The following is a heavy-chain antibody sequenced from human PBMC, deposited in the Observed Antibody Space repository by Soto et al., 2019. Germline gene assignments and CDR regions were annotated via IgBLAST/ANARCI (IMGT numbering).Heavy chain of an antibody. Sequence: SETLSLTCAVYGGSFSGYYWSWIRQPPGKGLEWIGEINHSGSTNYNPSLKSRVTISVDTSKNQFSLKLSSVTAADTAVYYCARIDFWSGYYFDYWGQGTLVTVSS. CDR2: INHSGST. CDR1: GGSFSGYY. J-gene: IGHJ4*02. CDR3: ARIDFWSGYYFDY. D-gene: IGHD3-3*01. V-gene: IGHV4-34*01.